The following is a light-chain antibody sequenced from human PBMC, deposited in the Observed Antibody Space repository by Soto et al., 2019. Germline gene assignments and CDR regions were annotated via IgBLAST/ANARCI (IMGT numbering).Light chain of an antibody. V-gene: IGKV3-20*01. CDR1: QSIARSY. CDR3: QQYYNSPIT. J-gene: IGKJ5*01. CDR2: GAS. Sequence: EIVLTQSPGTLSLSPGERATLSCRASQSIARSYLAWYQQKPGQAPRLLIFGASSRATGIPDRFRGSGSGTVFTLTNTRLEPEAFAVYYCQQYYNSPITFGQGTRLEI.